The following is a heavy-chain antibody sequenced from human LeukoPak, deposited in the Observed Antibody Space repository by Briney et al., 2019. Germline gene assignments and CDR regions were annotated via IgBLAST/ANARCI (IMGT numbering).Heavy chain of an antibody. V-gene: IGHV4-34*01. CDR2: INHRGST. J-gene: IGHJ5*02. D-gene: IGHD3-16*01. CDR1: GGSCSGYY. Sequence: SETLSLTCAVYGGSCSGYYWSWIRQPPGKGLEWIGEINHRGSTNYNPSLKSRVTISVDTSKNQFSLKLSSVTAADTAVYYCARGGGDTTQVVWGRKSWFDPWGQGTLVTVSS. CDR3: ARGGGDTTQVVWGRKSWFDP.